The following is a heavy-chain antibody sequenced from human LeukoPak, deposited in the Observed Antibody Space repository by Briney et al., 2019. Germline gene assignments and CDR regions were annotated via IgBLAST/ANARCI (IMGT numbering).Heavy chain of an antibody. V-gene: IGHV3-48*03. CDR2: ISSSGSTI. D-gene: IGHD4-17*01. Sequence: PGGSLRLSCAASGFTFSSYEMNWIRQAPGKGLEWVSYISSSGSTIYYADSVKGRFTISRDNAKNSLYLQMNSLRAEDTAVYYCASGPYGDYAHEQYFDYWGQGTLVTVSS. J-gene: IGHJ4*02. CDR1: GFTFSSYE. CDR3: ASGPYGDYAHEQYFDY.